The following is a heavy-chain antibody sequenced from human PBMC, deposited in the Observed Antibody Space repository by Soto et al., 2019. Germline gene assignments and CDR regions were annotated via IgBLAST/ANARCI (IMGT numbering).Heavy chain of an antibody. J-gene: IGHJ6*02. V-gene: IGHV1-18*04. CDR1: GYTFATYG. CDR2: INTYSGKT. CDR3: ARAAETRYYGMDV. Sequence: ASVKVSCKASGYTFATYGVSWVRQAPGQGFEWMGWINTYSGKTDYARNLRGRVTMTTDTSTTTVYMEVRSLRFDDTAVYYCARAAETRYYGMDVWGPGTTVTVS.